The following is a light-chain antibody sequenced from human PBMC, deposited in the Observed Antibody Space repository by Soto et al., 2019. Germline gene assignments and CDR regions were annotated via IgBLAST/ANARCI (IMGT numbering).Light chain of an antibody. CDR1: QSAGNF. Sequence: EIVMTQSPATLSVSPGETASLSCRASQSAGNFLAWYQQKPGQAPRLLIYYISTRATGIPARFSGSGSGTEFTLPISRLQPEDSAVYYCHQHNQWPLTFGQGTRLEIK. CDR2: YIS. V-gene: IGKV3D-15*01. J-gene: IGKJ5*01. CDR3: HQHNQWPLT.